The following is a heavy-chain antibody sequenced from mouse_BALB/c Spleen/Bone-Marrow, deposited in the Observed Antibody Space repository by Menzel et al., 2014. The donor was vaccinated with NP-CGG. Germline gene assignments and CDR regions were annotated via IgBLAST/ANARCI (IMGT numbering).Heavy chain of an antibody. V-gene: IGHV5-9-2*01. CDR2: ISGGGNYT. J-gene: IGHJ2*01. Sequence: EVQGVESGGGLVKPGGSLKLSCAASGFTFSSNGMSWVRQTPEKRLGWVATISGGGNYTYYPDSVKGRFTISRDNAKNNLYPQMSSLRSEDTALYYCARNYYGYDGYFDYWGQGTTLTVSS. D-gene: IGHD2-2*01. CDR3: ARNYYGYDGYFDY. CDR1: GFTFSSNG.